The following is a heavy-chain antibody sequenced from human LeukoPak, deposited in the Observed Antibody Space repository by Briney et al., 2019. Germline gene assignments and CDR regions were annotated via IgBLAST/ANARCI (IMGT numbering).Heavy chain of an antibody. V-gene: IGHV3-74*01. J-gene: IGHJ3*02. CDR2: INSDGSST. CDR1: GFTFSGYW. CDR3: ARGGSPPEALGDAFDI. D-gene: IGHD1-26*01. Sequence: PGGSLRLSCAASGFTFSGYWMHWVRQAPGKGLVRVSRINSDGSSTIYADSVKGRFTISRDNAKNTLYLQMNSLRAEDTAVYYCARGGSPPEALGDAFDIWGQGTMVTVSS.